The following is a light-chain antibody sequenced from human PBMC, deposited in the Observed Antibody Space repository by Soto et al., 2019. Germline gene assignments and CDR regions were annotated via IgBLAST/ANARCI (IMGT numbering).Light chain of an antibody. CDR2: DAS. V-gene: IGKV3-11*01. Sequence: EIVLTQSPGTRSLSPGERATLSCRASQSVSSTLAWYQQKPGQTPRLLISDASNRATGIPARFSGSGSGTDFTLTISSLETEDFALYYCLQRSNWTLTFGGGTKVDIK. J-gene: IGKJ4*01. CDR3: LQRSNWTLT. CDR1: QSVSST.